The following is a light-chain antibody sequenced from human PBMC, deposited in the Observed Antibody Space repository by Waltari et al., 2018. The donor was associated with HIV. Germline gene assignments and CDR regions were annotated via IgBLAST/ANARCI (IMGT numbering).Light chain of an antibody. Sequence: QSALTQPASVSGSPGQSITISCTDSSSDMSTYNRVSWYQQHPGKAPKLIIYEVVNRPSGVSNRFAGSKSGNTASLTISGLQAEDEADYYCISYTTTDFYVFGPGTWVTVL. CDR2: EVV. V-gene: IGLV2-14*01. CDR1: SSDMSTYNR. J-gene: IGLJ1*01. CDR3: ISYTTTDFYV.